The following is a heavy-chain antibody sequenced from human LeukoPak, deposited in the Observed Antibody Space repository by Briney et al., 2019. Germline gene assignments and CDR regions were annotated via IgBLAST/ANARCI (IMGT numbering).Heavy chain of an antibody. V-gene: IGHV1-8*01. Sequence: ASVKVSCKASGYTFTSYDINWVRQATGQGLEWMGWMNPNSGNTGYAQKFQGRVTMTRNTSISTAYMELSSLRSEDTAVYYCARATRIIMGIRYDILTGYYYFDYWGQGTLVTVSS. CDR2: MNPNSGNT. CDR3: ARATRIIMGIRYDILTGYYYFDY. CDR1: GYTFTSYD. J-gene: IGHJ4*02. D-gene: IGHD3-9*01.